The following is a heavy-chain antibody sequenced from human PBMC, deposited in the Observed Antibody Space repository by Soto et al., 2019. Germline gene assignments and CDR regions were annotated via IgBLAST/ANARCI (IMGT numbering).Heavy chain of an antibody. V-gene: IGHV4-59*01. CDR1: GGSISSYY. CDR2: IYYSGST. Sequence: SETLSLTCTVSGGSISSYYWSWTWQPPGKGLEWIGYIYYSGSTNYNPSLKSRVTISVDTSKNQFSLKLSSVTAADTAVYYCARWDRGYSYDFDYYGMDVRGQGTTVTVSS. D-gene: IGHD5-18*01. J-gene: IGHJ6*02. CDR3: ARWDRGYSYDFDYYGMDV.